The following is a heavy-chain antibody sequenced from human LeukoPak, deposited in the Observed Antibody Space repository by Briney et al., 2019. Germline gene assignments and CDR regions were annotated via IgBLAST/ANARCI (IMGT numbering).Heavy chain of an antibody. CDR1: GNSISNYA. J-gene: IGHJ6*02. Sequence: SVTVSCTASGNSISNYAVSWVRQAPGQGFEWMGGIIPIFGTADYAQKFQGRVTITADQSTSTTYMALSSLKSEDTATYYCTTRACHAGGCSSSFYYYYGLHFWGQGTTVSVSS. V-gene: IGHV1-69*01. D-gene: IGHD3-16*01. CDR2: IIPIFGTA. CDR3: TTRACHAGGCSSSFYYYYGLHF.